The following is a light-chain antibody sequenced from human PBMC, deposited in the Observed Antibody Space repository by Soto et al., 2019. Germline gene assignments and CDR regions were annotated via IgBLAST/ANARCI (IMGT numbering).Light chain of an antibody. CDR3: QQYDSVSYT. Sequence: EMVLTQSPGTLSLPQGARVTLSCRASQSLSTGYLAWYQHKPGQAPRILIYAASTRATGIPDRFSGSGSGTDLALYISRLALEDFAVYYCQQYDSVSYTFGQGTKLEIK. V-gene: IGKV3-20*01. CDR2: AAS. J-gene: IGKJ2*01. CDR1: QSLSTGY.